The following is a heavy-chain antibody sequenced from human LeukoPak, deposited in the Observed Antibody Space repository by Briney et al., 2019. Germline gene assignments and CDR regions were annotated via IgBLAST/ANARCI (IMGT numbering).Heavy chain of an antibody. V-gene: IGHV4-59*01. D-gene: IGHD3-10*01. CDR1: GGXISSYY. CDR2: IYYSGST. CDR3: ARRVAGESRAFDI. Sequence: SETLSLTCTVSGGXISSYYCSWLRQPPGKGLEWIGYIYYSGSTNYNPSLKSRVTISLDTSKNQFSLKLSSLTAADTAVYYCARRVAGESRAFDIWGQGTMVTVSS. J-gene: IGHJ3*02.